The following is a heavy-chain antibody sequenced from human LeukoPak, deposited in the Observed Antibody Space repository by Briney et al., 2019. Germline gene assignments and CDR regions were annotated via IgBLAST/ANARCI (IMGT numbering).Heavy chain of an antibody. J-gene: IGHJ4*02. D-gene: IGHD6-6*01. CDR1: GFTVSSNY. CDR3: ARDRTYSSSSLDY. CDR2: IYSGGST. Sequence: QTGGSLRLSCAASGFTVSSNYMSWVRQAPGKGLEWVSVIYSGGSTYYADSVKGRFTISRDNSKNTLYLQMNSLRAEDTAVYYCARDRTYSSSSLDYWGQGTLVTVSS. V-gene: IGHV3-53*01.